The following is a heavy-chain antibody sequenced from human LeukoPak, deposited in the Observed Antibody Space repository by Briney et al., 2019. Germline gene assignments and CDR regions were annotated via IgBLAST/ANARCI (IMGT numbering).Heavy chain of an antibody. V-gene: IGHV3-23*01. D-gene: IGHD3-16*01. J-gene: IGHJ4*02. CDR1: GFPFSGNA. CDR2: VGGDEKT. CDR3: AKDLSWWGTADY. Sequence: GGSLRLSCTASGFPFSGNAMSWVRQVPGRGLEWVSGVGGDEKTHYADFVRGRFTISIDNAKNTVFLQMTSLTVEDAAVYYCAKDLSWWGTADYWGQGGLVTVSS.